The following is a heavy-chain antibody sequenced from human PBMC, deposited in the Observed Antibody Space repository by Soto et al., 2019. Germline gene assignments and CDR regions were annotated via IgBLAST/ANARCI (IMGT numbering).Heavy chain of an antibody. CDR1: GLSFGSYA. Sequence: GWSLRLSCAASGLSFGSYALSWVRQAPGKGLEWVSTISGSDGKTFYADSVKGRFSISRDTSQSTLYLQMNSLRADDTAMYYCARWSYLDYWGQG. D-gene: IGHD3-10*01. V-gene: IGHV3-23*01. CDR3: ARWSYLDY. CDR2: ISGSDGKT. J-gene: IGHJ1*01.